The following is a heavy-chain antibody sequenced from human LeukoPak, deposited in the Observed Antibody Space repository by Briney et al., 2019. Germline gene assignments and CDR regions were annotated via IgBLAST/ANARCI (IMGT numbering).Heavy chain of an antibody. Sequence: SETLSLTCTVSGDSINSYYWSWIRQPPGKGLEWIGYIYYSGNANYNPSLKSRVTIPVDTSKIQFSLKLTSVTAADTAVYYCARLPSSSSPRRQFDVWGRGTLVTVSS. CDR3: ARLPSSSSPRRQFDV. CDR2: IYYSGNA. D-gene: IGHD6-13*01. V-gene: IGHV4-59*08. J-gene: IGHJ2*01. CDR1: GDSINSYY.